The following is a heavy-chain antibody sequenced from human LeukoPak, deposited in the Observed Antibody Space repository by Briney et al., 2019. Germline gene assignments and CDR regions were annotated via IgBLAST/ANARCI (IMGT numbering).Heavy chain of an antibody. CDR1: GFTFSSYS. J-gene: IGHJ3*02. D-gene: IGHD2-15*01. V-gene: IGHV3-48*04. Sequence: GGSLRFSCAASGFTFSSYSMNWVRQAPGKGLEWVSYISSSSSTIYYADSVKGRFTISRDNAKNSLYLQMNSLRAEDTAVYYCARDGGLSRGYDAFDIWGQGTMVTVSS. CDR3: ARDGGLSRGYDAFDI. CDR2: ISSSSSTI.